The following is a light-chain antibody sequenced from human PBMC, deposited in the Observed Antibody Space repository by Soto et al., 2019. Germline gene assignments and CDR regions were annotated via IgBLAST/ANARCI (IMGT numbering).Light chain of an antibody. CDR2: DVS. V-gene: IGLV2-14*01. Sequence: QSALTQPASVSGSPGQSITISCTGTSSDVGGYNYVSWYQQHPGKAPKLMIYDVSNRPSGFSNRFSGSKSGNTASLTISGLQAEDDADYYCSSYNSSSTLVFGGGTKLTVL. CDR3: SSYNSSSTLV. CDR1: SSDVGGYNY. J-gene: IGLJ2*01.